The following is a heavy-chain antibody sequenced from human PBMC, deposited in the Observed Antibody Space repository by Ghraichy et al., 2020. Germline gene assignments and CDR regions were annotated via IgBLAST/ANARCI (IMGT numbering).Heavy chain of an antibody. J-gene: IGHJ2*01. CDR1: GFTFSSYA. Sequence: GESLNISCAASGFTFSSYAMSWVRQAPGKGLEWVSAISGSGGSTYYADSVKGRFTISRDNSKNTLYLQMNSLRAEDTAVYYCAKDGSGSYRYFDLWGRGTLVTVSS. V-gene: IGHV3-23*01. D-gene: IGHD1-26*01. CDR2: ISGSGGST. CDR3: AKDGSGSYRYFDL.